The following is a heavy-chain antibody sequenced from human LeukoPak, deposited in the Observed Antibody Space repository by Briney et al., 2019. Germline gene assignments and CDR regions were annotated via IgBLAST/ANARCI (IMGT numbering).Heavy chain of an antibody. J-gene: IGHJ6*02. CDR3: ARLDGWENTAVMYYYFYGMDI. D-gene: IGHD5-18*01. CDR1: GYSFTKHW. V-gene: IGHV5-51*01. CDR2: IYPGDSDT. Sequence: GESLKISCKGSGYSFTKHWIGWVRQMPGKGLEWMGAIYPGDSDTRYSPSFQAHVTFSAGKSISTAFLHWSTLRASDTAIYYCARLDGWENTAVMYYYFYGMDIWGQGTKVTVSS.